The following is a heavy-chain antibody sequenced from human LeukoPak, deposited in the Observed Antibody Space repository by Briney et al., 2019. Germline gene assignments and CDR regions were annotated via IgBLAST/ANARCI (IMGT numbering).Heavy chain of an antibody. V-gene: IGHV4-61*08. CDR2: IYYSGST. CDR3: AREVFAYMDV. Sequence: SETLSLTCTVSGGSISSGDYYWSWIRQPPGKGLEWIGYIYYSGSTNYNPSLKSRVTISVDTSKNQFSLKLSSVTAADTAVYYCAREVFAYMDVWGKGTTVTVSS. CDR1: GGSISSGDYY. J-gene: IGHJ6*03.